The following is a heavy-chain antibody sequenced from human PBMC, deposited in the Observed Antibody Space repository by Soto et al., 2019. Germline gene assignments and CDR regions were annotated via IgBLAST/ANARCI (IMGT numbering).Heavy chain of an antibody. J-gene: IGHJ6*02. CDR1: GASVNNYY. CDR3: AGDFTTNYYNYGLDV. V-gene: IGHV4-4*07. CDR2: VLTNGGA. Sequence: QVQLQQSGPGLVKPSETLSLICTVSGASVNNYYWSWIRQPAGGGLEWIGRVLTNGGANYNPSLKSRVTIAVEKSKNQFSLNLGSVTAAETAVYFWAGDFTTNYYNYGLDVWGQGTTVTVAS.